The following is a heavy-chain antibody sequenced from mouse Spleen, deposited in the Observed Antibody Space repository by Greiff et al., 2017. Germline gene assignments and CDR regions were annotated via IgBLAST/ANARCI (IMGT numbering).Heavy chain of an antibody. CDR2: IDPSDSYT. CDR1: GYTFTSYW. V-gene: IGHV1-59*01. J-gene: IGHJ2*01. D-gene: IGHD1-2*01. CDR3: AREEAYIRSITTATSFHFDY. Sequence: QVQLQQPGAELVRPGTSVKLSCKASGYTFTSYWMHWVKQRPGQGLEWIGVIDPSDSYTNYNQKFKGKATLTVDTSSSTAYMQLSSLTSEDSAVYYCAREEAYIRSITTATSFHFDYWGQGTTLTVSS.